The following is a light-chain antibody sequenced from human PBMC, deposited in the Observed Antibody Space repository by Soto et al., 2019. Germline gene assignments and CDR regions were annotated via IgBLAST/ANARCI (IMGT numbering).Light chain of an antibody. V-gene: IGKV1-13*01. CDR1: QVIISA. J-gene: IGKJ5*01. Sequence: ATQLTQSTSSLSASAGDIFAITCRSSQVIISALACYQQKPGKALKFLIYDASSMESGVPSRFSGSGSGTEFTLTISSLQPEDFAPSYCHNFNNYPITFGHGTRLEIK. CDR3: HNFNNYPIT. CDR2: DAS.